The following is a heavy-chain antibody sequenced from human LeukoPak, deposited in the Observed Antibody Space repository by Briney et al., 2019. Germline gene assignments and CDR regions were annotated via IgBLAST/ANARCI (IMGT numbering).Heavy chain of an antibody. CDR1: GDSIRSSTYY. D-gene: IGHD6-13*01. CDR3: ARRVGAGSFDY. J-gene: IGHJ4*02. V-gene: IGHV4-39*01. CDR2: IYYSGST. Sequence: SETLSLTCTVSGDSIRSSTYYWGWIRQPPGKGLEWIGTIYYSGSTYYNPSLKSRVIISVDTSRNQFSLNLSPVTAADTAVYYCARRVGAGSFDYWGQGTLVAVSP.